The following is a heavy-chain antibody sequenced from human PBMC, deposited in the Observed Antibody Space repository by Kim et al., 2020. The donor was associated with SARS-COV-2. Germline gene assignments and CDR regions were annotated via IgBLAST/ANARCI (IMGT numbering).Heavy chain of an antibody. J-gene: IGHJ6*02. Sequence: VKSHLTISRDKAKNSLYMQMHSLRAKDTALYYCAKEGHLRRSNYYGMDVWGQGTTVTVSS. V-gene: IGHV3-9*01. CDR3: AKEGHLRRSNYYGMDV. D-gene: IGHD2-15*01.